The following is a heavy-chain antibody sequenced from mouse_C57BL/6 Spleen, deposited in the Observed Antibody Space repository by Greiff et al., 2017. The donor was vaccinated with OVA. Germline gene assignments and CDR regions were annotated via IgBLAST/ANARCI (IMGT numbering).Heavy chain of an antibody. CDR1: GFPLTSYG. Sequence: VKLMESGPGLVQPSQSLSITCTVSGFPLTSYGVHWVRQSPGKGLEWLGVLWSGGSTDYNAAFIPRLSISKDNSKCQGFFKMNSLQADDTAIYYCAGSIYYGSYDYAMDYRGQGTSVTVSS. V-gene: IGHV2-2*01. CDR3: AGSIYYGSYDYAMDY. CDR2: LWSGGST. J-gene: IGHJ4*01. D-gene: IGHD2-1*01.